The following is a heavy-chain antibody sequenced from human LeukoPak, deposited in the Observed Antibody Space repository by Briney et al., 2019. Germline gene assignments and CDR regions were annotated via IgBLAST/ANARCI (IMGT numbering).Heavy chain of an antibody. J-gene: IGHJ4*02. V-gene: IGHV3-7*01. D-gene: IGHD1-26*01. CDR3: ARESRSGSYSSY. CDR2: INQDGSEK. CDR1: GFTFSCYW. Sequence: GSLRLSCAASGFTFSCYWMSWVRQAPGEGLEWVANINQDGSEKSYVDSVKGRFTISRDNAKNSLYLQMHSLRAEDTAVYYCARESRSGSYSSYWGQGTLVTVSS.